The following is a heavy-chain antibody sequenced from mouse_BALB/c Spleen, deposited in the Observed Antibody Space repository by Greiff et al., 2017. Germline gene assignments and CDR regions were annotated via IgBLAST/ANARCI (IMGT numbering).Heavy chain of an antibody. D-gene: IGHD2-5*01. CDR2: IDPANGNT. Sequence: EVKLMESGAELVKPGASVKLSCTASGFNIKDTYMHWVKQRPEQGLEWIGRIDPANGNTKYDPKFQGKATITADTSSNTAYLQLSSLTSEDTAVYYCARSNYYFDYWGQGTTLTVSS. J-gene: IGHJ2*01. CDR1: GFNIKDTY. V-gene: IGHV14-3*02. CDR3: ARSNYYFDY.